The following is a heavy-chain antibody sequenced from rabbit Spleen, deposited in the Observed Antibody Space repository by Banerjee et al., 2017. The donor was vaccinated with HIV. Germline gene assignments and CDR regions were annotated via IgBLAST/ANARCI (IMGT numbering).Heavy chain of an antibody. CDR3: ARAVDGGYDYYKL. CDR1: GFSFSTTYY. Sequence: QSLEESGGDMVKPGASLTLTCTASGFSFSTTYYICWVRQAPGKGLEWIGCGYPDGIGSTAYASWAKGRFTISKSSSSTVTLQMTSLTAADTASYFCARAVDGGYDYYKLWGPGTLVTVS. D-gene: IGHD6-1*01. CDR2: GYPDGIGST. J-gene: IGHJ6*01. V-gene: IGHV1S40*01.